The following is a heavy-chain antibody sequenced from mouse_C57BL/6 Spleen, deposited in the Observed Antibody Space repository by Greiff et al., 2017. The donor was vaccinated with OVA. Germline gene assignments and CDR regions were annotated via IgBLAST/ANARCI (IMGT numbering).Heavy chain of an antibody. Sequence: VQLVESGPELVKPGASVKLSCKASGYTFTSYDINWVKQRPGQGLEWIGWIYPRDGSTKYNEKFKGKATLTVDTSSSTAYMELHSLTSEDSAVYFCARRVTTSGYAMDYWGQGTSVTVSS. J-gene: IGHJ4*01. CDR3: ARRVTTSGYAMDY. CDR1: GYTFTSYD. D-gene: IGHD2-2*01. V-gene: IGHV1-85*01. CDR2: IYPRDGST.